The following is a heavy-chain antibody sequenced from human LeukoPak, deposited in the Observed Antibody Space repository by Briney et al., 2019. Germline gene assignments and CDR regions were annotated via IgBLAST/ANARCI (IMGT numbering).Heavy chain of an antibody. CDR2: VYYTGRT. V-gene: IGHV4-39*02. Sequence: SETLSLTCTVSGDFISSSSCYWGWIRQPPGKGLEWIGDVYYTGRTYYNPSLKSRVFISIDTSNNYFSLNLNFVTAADTAVYYCARRRYYDSTGYFEWGRGSLVTVSS. CDR3: ARRRYYDSTGYFE. CDR1: GDFISSSSCY. J-gene: IGHJ1*01. D-gene: IGHD3-22*01.